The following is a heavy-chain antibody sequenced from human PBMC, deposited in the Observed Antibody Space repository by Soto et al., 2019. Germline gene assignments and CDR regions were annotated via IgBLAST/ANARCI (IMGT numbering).Heavy chain of an antibody. CDR2: ISYDGSNK. Sequence: GGSLRLSCAASGFTFSSYGMHWVRQAPGKGLEWVAVISYDGSNKYYADSVKGRFTISRDNSKNTLYLQMNSLRAEDTAVYYCAKTYSSSRKFDYWGQGTLVTVSS. D-gene: IGHD6-13*01. J-gene: IGHJ4*02. CDR1: GFTFSSYG. V-gene: IGHV3-30*18. CDR3: AKTYSSSRKFDY.